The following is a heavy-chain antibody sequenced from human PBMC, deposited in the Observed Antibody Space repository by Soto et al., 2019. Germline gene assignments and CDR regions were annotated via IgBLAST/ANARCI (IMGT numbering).Heavy chain of an antibody. Sequence: GGSLRLSCAASGFTFSSYGMHWVRQAPGKGLEWVAVISYDGSNKYYADSVKGRFTISRDNSKNTLYLQMNSLRAEDTAVYYCAKEQSFSRIVVVIKQRRAFDIWGQGTMVTVSS. CDR3: AKEQSFSRIVVVIKQRRAFDI. CDR1: GFTFSSYG. D-gene: IGHD3-22*01. J-gene: IGHJ3*02. CDR2: ISYDGSNK. V-gene: IGHV3-30*18.